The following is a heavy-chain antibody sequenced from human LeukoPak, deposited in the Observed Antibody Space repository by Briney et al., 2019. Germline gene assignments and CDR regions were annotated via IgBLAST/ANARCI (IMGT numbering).Heavy chain of an antibody. CDR1: GYTFTSYG. CDR3: ARSLRTYYYYYMGV. CDR2: ISAYNGNT. D-gene: IGHD1-14*01. Sequence: ASVKVSCKASGYTFTSYGISWVRQAPGQGLEWMGWISAYNGNTNYAQKLQGRVTMTTDTSTSTAYMELRSLRSDDTAVYYCARSLRTYYYYYMGVWGKGTTVTVSS. J-gene: IGHJ6*03. V-gene: IGHV1-18*01.